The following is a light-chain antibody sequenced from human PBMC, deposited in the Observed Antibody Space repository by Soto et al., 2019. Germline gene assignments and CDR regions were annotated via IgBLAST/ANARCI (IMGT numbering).Light chain of an antibody. V-gene: IGKV3-15*01. Sequence: EMVMTQSPATLSVSPGERATLSCRASQSVSSNLAWYQQKPGQAPRLLIYGASTRATGIPARFSGSGSGTEFTLTISSLQSEDFAVYYCQQYNNWPPYIFGQGTKLEIK. CDR3: QQYNNWPPYI. CDR2: GAS. J-gene: IGKJ2*01. CDR1: QSVSSN.